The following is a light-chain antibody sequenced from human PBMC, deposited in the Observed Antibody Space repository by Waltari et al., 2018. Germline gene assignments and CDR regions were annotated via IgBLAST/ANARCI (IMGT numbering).Light chain of an antibody. J-gene: IGLJ3*02. CDR2: GNN. V-gene: IGLV1-40*01. CDR3: QSFDSSLSGPV. CDR1: TSNIGIGYE. Sequence: QSVLTQPPSMSGAPGQRVSISCTGSTSNIGIGYEVHWYQKRPGTAPKLLIFGNNNRPSGVPDRFSGAKSGTSASLAITGLQAEDEAEYYCQSFDSSLSGPVFGGGTKLTVL.